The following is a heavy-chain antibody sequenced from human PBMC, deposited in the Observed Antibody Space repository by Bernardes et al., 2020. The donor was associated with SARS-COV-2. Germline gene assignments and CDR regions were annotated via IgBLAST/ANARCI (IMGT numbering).Heavy chain of an antibody. CDR1: GFTFSNAW. D-gene: IGHD3-22*01. Sequence: GLSLRLSCAASGFTFSNAWMNWVRQAPGKGLEWVGHIKRKTDGGTTDYAAPVKGRFTISGDDSKNTMYLQMNSLKTEDTAVYYCTTGAEIYYDSSGFSYYFDFWGQGTLVTVSS. V-gene: IGHV3-15*07. CDR2: IKRKTDGGTT. J-gene: IGHJ4*02. CDR3: TTGAEIYYDSSGFSYYFDF.